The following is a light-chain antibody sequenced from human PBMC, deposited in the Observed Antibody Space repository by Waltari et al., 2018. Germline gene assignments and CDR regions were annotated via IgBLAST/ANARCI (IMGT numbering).Light chain of an antibody. CDR1: ELPRKY. CDR2: EDT. V-gene: IGLV3-10*01. J-gene: IGLJ1*01. Sequence: SYELTQTPSVSVCPGQTARITCTGHELPRKYAYWFQQKSGQAPRLVIYEDTKRPSGIPERFSGSSSGTVATLTITGAQVDDEADYYCYSSDSTGLRVFGGGTTVVVL. CDR3: YSSDSTGLRV.